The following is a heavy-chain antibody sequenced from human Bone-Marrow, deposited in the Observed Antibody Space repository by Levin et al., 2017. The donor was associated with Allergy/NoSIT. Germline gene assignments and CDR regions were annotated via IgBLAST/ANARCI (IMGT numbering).Heavy chain of an antibody. CDR3: VRGAPRVGYGLGTG. Sequence: ASVKVSCKASGYTFINYDINWVRQAAGQGLEWMGWMNPNSGYVGSAQKFQGRLNMTTNTSINTAYMDLSTLPSADTAVYYCVRGAPRVGYGLGTGWGQGTLVIVS. CDR1: GYTFINYD. D-gene: IGHD5-18*01. J-gene: IGHJ4*02. CDR2: MNPNSGYV. V-gene: IGHV1-8*02.